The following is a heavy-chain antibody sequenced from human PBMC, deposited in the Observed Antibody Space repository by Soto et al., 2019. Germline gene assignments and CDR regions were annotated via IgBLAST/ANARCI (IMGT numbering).Heavy chain of an antibody. J-gene: IGHJ4*02. CDR3: ARTLDYSLGPIDY. Sequence: QVQLVQSGAEVKKPGSSVKVSCKASGGTFSSYTISWVRQAPGQGLEWMGRIIPILGIANYAQKFQGRVTITADKSTSTAYMELSSLRTEDTAVYYCARTLDYSLGPIDYWGQGTLVTVSS. D-gene: IGHD2-15*01. CDR2: IIPILGIA. CDR1: GGTFSSYT. V-gene: IGHV1-69*02.